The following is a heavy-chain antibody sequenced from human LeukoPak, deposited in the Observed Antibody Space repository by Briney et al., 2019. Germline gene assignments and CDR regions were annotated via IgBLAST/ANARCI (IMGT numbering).Heavy chain of an antibody. V-gene: IGHV1-69*13. CDR2: IIPIFGTA. J-gene: IGHJ3*02. Sequence: SVKVSCEASGGTFSSYAISWVRQAPGQGLEWMGGIIPIFGTANYAQKFQGRVTITADESTSTAYMELSSLRSEDTAVYYCARDFSVPYYYDSSGSDAFDIWGQGTMVTVSS. CDR1: GGTFSSYA. CDR3: ARDFSVPYYYDSSGSDAFDI. D-gene: IGHD3-22*01.